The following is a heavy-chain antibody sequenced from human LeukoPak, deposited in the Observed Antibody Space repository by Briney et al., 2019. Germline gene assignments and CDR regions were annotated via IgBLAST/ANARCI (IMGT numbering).Heavy chain of an antibody. V-gene: IGHV1-69*04. CDR2: IIPILGIA. D-gene: IGHD4-17*01. Sequence: GSSVKVSCKASGGTFSSYTIGWVRQAPGQGLEWMGRIIPILGIANYAQKFQGRVTITADKSTSTAYMELSSLRSEDTAVYYCARDPPTVTTYMDVWGKGTTVTVSS. CDR3: ARDPPTVTTYMDV. J-gene: IGHJ6*03. CDR1: GGTFSSYT.